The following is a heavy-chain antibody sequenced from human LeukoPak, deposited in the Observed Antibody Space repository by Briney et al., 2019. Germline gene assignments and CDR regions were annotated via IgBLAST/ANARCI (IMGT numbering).Heavy chain of an antibody. J-gene: IGHJ3*02. D-gene: IGHD3-22*01. CDR3: ATRTYYDSSGYYLTHDAFDI. CDR2: INPSGGST. V-gene: IGHV1-46*01. CDR1: GYTFTSYY. Sequence: ASVKVSCKASGYTFTSYYMLWVRQAPGQGLEWMGIINPSGGSTSYAQKFQGRVTMTRDTSTSTVYMELSSLRSEDTAVYYCATRTYYDSSGYYLTHDAFDIWGQGTMVTVSS.